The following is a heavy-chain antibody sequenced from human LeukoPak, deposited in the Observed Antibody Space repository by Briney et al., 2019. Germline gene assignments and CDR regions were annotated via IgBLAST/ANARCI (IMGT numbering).Heavy chain of an antibody. Sequence: ASVKVSCKASGYTFASYYMHWVRQATGQGLEWMGWMNPNSGNTGYAQKFQGRVTMTRNTSISTAYMELSSLRSEDTAVYYCARGLQQWLVRGDYYYYMDVWGKGTTVTISS. D-gene: IGHD6-19*01. V-gene: IGHV1-8*02. J-gene: IGHJ6*03. CDR3: ARGLQQWLVRGDYYYYMDV. CDR2: MNPNSGNT. CDR1: GYTFASYY.